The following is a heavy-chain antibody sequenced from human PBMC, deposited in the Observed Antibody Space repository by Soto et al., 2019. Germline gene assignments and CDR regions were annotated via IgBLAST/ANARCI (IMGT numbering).Heavy chain of an antibody. CDR1: GFTFSNHG. Sequence: GGSLRLSCAASGFTFSNHGMYWVLQAPGKGLEWVAAISYDGSNKYYVDSVKGRFTISRDNSKNTLYLQMNNLRAEDTAVYYCAKDRCGGSCYYYEYSGQGTLVTVSS. CDR2: ISYDGSNK. D-gene: IGHD2-15*01. J-gene: IGHJ4*02. V-gene: IGHV3-30*18. CDR3: AKDRCGGSCYYYEY.